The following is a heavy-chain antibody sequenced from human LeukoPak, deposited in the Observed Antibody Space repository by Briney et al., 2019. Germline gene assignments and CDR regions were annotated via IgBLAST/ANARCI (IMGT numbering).Heavy chain of an antibody. D-gene: IGHD3-22*01. CDR1: GGSISSSSYY. CDR3: ASTPSYYYDSSDYFDY. V-gene: IGHV4-39*07. J-gene: IGHJ4*02. CDR2: IYYSGST. Sequence: PSETLSLTCTVSGGSISSSSYYWGWIRQPPGKGLEWIGSIYYSGSTYYNPSLKSRVTISVDTSKNQFSLKLSSVTAADTAVYYCASTPSYYYDSSDYFDYWGQGTLVTVSS.